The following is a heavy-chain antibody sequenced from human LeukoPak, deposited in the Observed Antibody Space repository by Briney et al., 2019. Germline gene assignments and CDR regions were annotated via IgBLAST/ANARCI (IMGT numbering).Heavy chain of an antibody. Sequence: ASVTVSCKASGYTFPTSGISWVRQAPGQGLEWMEWISVYNHNTNYAQKFQGRVTVTTDTSTRTAYMELRSLRSDDTAVYYCARTNLDCKNGVCYDYWGQGTLATVSS. CDR2: ISVYNHNT. D-gene: IGHD2-8*01. CDR1: GYTFPTSG. J-gene: IGHJ4*02. V-gene: IGHV1-18*01. CDR3: ARTNLDCKNGVCYDY.